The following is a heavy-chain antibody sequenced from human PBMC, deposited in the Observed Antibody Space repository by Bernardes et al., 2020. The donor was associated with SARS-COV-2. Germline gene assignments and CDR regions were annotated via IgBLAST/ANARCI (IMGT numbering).Heavy chain of an antibody. CDR3: ARRGDLKQWPVQGDAFDI. V-gene: IGHV4-39*01. CDR2: ISYSGRT. D-gene: IGHD6-19*01. Sequence: SETLSLTCTVSGGSISSSSYYCCWIRQPPGTGLEWLGSISYSGRTYYNPSLKSRVTISVDTSKNQFSLKLSSVTAADTAVYYCARRGDLKQWPVQGDAFDIWGQGTMVTVSS. J-gene: IGHJ3*02. CDR1: GGSISSSSYY.